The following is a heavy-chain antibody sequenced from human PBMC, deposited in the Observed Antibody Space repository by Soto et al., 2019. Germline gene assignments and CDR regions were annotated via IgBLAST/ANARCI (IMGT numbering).Heavy chain of an antibody. V-gene: IGHV4-59*08. Sequence: SETLSLTCTVSGGSISSYYWSWIRQPPGKGLEWIGYIYYSGSTNYNPSLRSRVTISVDTSKNQFSLKLSSVTAADTAVYYCARHNGSGWYGAANWFDPWGQGTLVTVSS. CDR2: IYYSGST. CDR1: GGSISSYY. CDR3: ARHNGSGWYGAANWFDP. J-gene: IGHJ5*02. D-gene: IGHD6-19*01.